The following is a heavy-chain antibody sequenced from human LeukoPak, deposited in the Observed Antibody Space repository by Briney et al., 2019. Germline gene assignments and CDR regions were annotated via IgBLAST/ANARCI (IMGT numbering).Heavy chain of an antibody. CDR3: ARYGDYNLWFYYYGMDV. CDR2: IYYSGST. J-gene: IGHJ6*02. V-gene: IGHV4-31*03. CDR1: GGSISSGGYY. Sequence: PSETLSLTCTVSGGSISSGGYYWSWIRQHPGKGLEWIGYIYYSGSTYYIPSLKSRVTISVDTSKNQFSLKLSSVTAADTAVYYCARYGDYNLWFYYYGMDVWGQGTTVTVSS. D-gene: IGHD4-17*01.